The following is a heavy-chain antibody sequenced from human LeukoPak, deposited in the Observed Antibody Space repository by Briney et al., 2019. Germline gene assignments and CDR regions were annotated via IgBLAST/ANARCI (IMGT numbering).Heavy chain of an antibody. CDR1: GFSFSSYG. Sequence: PGRSLRLFCAASGFSFSSYGMHWVRQAPGKGLEWVAVIWYGGTNDYYADSVKGRFTISRDNSRNTLYLQMNSLRTEDTAVYSCARAAFDSIGYYLFDYWGQGTLVTVSS. V-gene: IGHV3-33*01. J-gene: IGHJ4*02. CDR2: IWYGGTND. D-gene: IGHD3-22*01. CDR3: ARAAFDSIGYYLFDY.